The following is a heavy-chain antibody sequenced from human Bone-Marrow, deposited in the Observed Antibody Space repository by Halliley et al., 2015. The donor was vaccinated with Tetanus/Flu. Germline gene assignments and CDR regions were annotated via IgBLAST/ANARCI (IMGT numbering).Heavy chain of an antibody. D-gene: IGHD2-2*02. Sequence: TLSLTCTVSGDSVSSSSYYWSWIRQPPGKGLEWIGYFYYSGSTNNNPSLKSRVTISVDTSKNQFSLKSSSVTAADTAVYYCARVSLGYCSSGSCYSPYFDYWGQGTLVTVSS. CDR3: ARVSLGYCSSGSCYSPYFDY. CDR1: GDSVSSSSYY. CDR2: FYYSGST. J-gene: IGHJ4*02. V-gene: IGHV4-61*01.